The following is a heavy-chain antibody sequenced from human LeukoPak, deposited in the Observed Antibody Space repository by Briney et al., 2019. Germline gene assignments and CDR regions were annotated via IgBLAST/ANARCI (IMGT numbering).Heavy chain of an antibody. CDR2: IYYSGST. V-gene: IGHV4-61*08. Sequence: PSETLSLTCTVSGGSISSGGYYWSWIRQHPGKGLEWIGYIYYSGSTYYNPSLKSRVTISVDTSKNQFSLKLSSVTAADTAVYYCASGALRGWLPRYCSGGSCYALGYWGQGTLVTVSS. CDR1: GGSISSGGYY. J-gene: IGHJ4*02. CDR3: ASGALRGWLPRYCSGGSCYALGY. D-gene: IGHD2-15*01.